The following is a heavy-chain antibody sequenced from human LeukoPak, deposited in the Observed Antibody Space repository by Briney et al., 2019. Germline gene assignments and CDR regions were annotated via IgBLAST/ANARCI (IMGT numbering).Heavy chain of an antibody. D-gene: IGHD2-21*02. CDR1: GGSFSGYY. Sequence: SETLSLTCAVYGGSFSGYYWSWIRQPPGKGLEWIGEINHGGSTNYNPSLKSRVTISVDTSKNQFSLKLSSVTAADTAVYYCAREGVVTAILFDYWGQGTLVTVSS. CDR2: INHGGST. J-gene: IGHJ4*02. V-gene: IGHV4-34*01. CDR3: AREGVVTAILFDY.